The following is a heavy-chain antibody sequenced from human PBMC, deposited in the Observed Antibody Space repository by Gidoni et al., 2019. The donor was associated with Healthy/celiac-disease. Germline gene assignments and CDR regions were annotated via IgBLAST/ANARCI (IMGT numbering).Heavy chain of an antibody. J-gene: IGHJ4*02. CDR2: INHSGST. V-gene: IGHV4-34*01. CDR1: GGSFSGYY. D-gene: IGHD3-10*01. Sequence: QVQLQQWGAGLLKPSETLSLTCAVYGGSFSGYYWSWIRQPPGKGLEWIGEINHSGSTNYNPSLKSRVTISVDTSKNQFSLKLSSVTAADTAVYYCARKKGGALSPRSRGGLDYWGQGTLVTVSS. CDR3: ARKKGGALSPRSRGGLDY.